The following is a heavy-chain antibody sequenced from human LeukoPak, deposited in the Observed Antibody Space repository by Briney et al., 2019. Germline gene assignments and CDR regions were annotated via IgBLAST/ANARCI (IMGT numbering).Heavy chain of an antibody. J-gene: IGHJ4*02. V-gene: IGHV3-33*08. Sequence: TGGSLRLSCAASGFTFSSYGMHWVRQAPGKGLEWVAVIWYDGSNKYYADSVKGRFTISRDNSKNTLYLQMNSLRAEDTAVYYCARGITGTTGFDYWGQGTLVTVSS. CDR3: ARGITGTTGFDY. CDR2: IWYDGSNK. CDR1: GFTFSSYG. D-gene: IGHD1-7*01.